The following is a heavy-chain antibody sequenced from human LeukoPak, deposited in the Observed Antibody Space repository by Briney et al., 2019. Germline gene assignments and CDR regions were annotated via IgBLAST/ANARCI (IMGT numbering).Heavy chain of an antibody. J-gene: IGHJ3*02. CDR1: GFTFDDYA. Sequence: GGSLRLSCAASGFTFDDYAMHWVRQAPGKGLEWVSGISWNSGSIGYADSVKGRFTISRDNAKNSLYLQMNSLRAEDTALYYCAKLLRNEGPDAFDIWGQGTMVTVSS. CDR2: ISWNSGSI. D-gene: IGHD1-1*01. V-gene: IGHV3-9*01. CDR3: AKLLRNEGPDAFDI.